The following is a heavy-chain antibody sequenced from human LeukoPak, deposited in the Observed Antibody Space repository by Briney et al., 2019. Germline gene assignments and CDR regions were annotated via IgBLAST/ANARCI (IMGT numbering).Heavy chain of an antibody. CDR3: ARGAGLNWFDP. J-gene: IGHJ5*02. CDR2: IYYSGST. CDR1: GGSISSYY. Sequence: SETLSLTCTVSGGSISSYYCSWLRQSPGKGLEWIGYIYYSGSTTYNPSLKSRVTISVDTSKNHFSLKLSSLTAADTAVYYCARGAGLNWFDPWGQGTLVTVSS. V-gene: IGHV4-59*01. D-gene: IGHD6-13*01.